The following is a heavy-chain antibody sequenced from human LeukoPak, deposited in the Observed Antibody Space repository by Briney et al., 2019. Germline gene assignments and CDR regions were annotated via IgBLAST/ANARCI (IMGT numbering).Heavy chain of an antibody. D-gene: IGHD3/OR15-3a*01. J-gene: IGHJ4*02. CDR1: GGTFSSYA. V-gene: IGHV1-69*13. CDR3: ARDQYDTWSRRGNFDS. Sequence: SVKVSCKASGGTFSSYAISWVRQAPGQGLEWMGGIIPIFGTANYAQKFQGRVTITADESTSTAYMELSSLRSEDTAVYYCARDQYDTWSRRGNFDSWGQGTLVIVSS. CDR2: IIPIFGTA.